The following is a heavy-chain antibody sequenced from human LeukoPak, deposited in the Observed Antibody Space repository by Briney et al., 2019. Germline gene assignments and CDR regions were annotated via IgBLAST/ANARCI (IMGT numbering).Heavy chain of an antibody. Sequence: GGSLRLSCAASGFTFSSYAMSWVRQAPGKGLEGVSAISGSGGSTYYADSVKGRFTISRDNSKNTLYLQMNSLRAEDTAVYYCAKARGYSYGYKGAFDYWGQGTLVTVSS. CDR1: GFTFSSYA. CDR2: ISGSGGST. V-gene: IGHV3-23*01. CDR3: AKARGYSYGYKGAFDY. J-gene: IGHJ4*02. D-gene: IGHD5-18*01.